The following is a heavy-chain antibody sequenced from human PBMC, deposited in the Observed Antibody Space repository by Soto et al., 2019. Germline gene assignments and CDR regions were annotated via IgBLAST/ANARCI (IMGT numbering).Heavy chain of an antibody. J-gene: IGHJ5*02. V-gene: IGHV5-10-1*01. D-gene: IGHD1-1*01. CDR2: IDPTDSYN. CDR3: ARANVWNAGFFAINSFDP. Sequence: PGESLKISCKGSGYRLSSNYISWVRQMPGKGLEWVGRIDPTDSYNNNSPAFQGHVTISVDKSISTAYLEWRSLKPSDTAIYYCARANVWNAGFFAINSFDPWGQGTLVTVS. CDR1: GYRLSSNY.